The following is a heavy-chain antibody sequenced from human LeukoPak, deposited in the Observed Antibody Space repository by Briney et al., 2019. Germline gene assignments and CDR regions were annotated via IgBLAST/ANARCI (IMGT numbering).Heavy chain of an antibody. CDR3: ARERWLQSGYFDY. CDR2: ISGSGGDT. V-gene: IGHV3-23*01. J-gene: IGHJ4*02. CDR1: GFTFSSYA. D-gene: IGHD4-4*01. Sequence: PGGSLRLSCAASGFTFSSYAMSWVRQAPGKGLEWVSAISGSGGDTYHADSVKGRFTISRDNSKNTLYLQMNSLRAEDTAVYYCARERWLQSGYFDYWGQGTLVTVSS.